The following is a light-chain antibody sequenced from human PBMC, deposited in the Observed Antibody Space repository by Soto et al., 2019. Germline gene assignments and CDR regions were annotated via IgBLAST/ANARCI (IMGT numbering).Light chain of an antibody. CDR1: ASNIGRDP. CDR2: ENN. CDR3: AGWDGSLKGFV. V-gene: IGLV1-44*01. Sequence: QSVLTQPPSASGGPGQRVTISCSGGASNIGRDPVNWYQQVPGTAPKLLIYENNHRPSGVPDRFSGSKSGTSASLVISGLQSEDEAEYFCAGWDGSLKGFVFGTGTKVTVL. J-gene: IGLJ1*01.